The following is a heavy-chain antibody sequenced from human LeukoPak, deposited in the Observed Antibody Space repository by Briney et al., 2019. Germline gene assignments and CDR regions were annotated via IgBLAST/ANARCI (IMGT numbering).Heavy chain of an antibody. D-gene: IGHD6-13*01. CDR1: GYTFTSYD. CDR3: ARGNRLYTSSWSSLAFDI. V-gene: IGHV1-8*01. CDR2: INPISGYT. J-gene: IGHJ3*02. Sequence: ASVKVSCKASGYTFTSYDINWVRQATGQGLEWMGWINPISGYTGYAQKFQGRVTMTGDTSISTAYMELSSPRSEDAAVYYCARGNRLYTSSWSSLAFDIWGQGTMVTVSS.